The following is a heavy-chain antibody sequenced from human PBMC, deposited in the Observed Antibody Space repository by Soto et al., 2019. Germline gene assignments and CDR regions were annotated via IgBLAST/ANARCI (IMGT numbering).Heavy chain of an antibody. CDR2: IGVGGDT. V-gene: IGHV3-13*01. Sequence: SLRLSCAASGFTFSTYDFHWVRQATGKGLEWVSAIGVGGDTYYAASVKGRFTISRENAKNSFYLQINSLRAGDTAVYYCAREIWDSHSSGWSLDYWGRGALVTVSS. J-gene: IGHJ4*02. CDR3: AREIWDSHSSGWSLDY. CDR1: GFTFSTYD. D-gene: IGHD6-19*01.